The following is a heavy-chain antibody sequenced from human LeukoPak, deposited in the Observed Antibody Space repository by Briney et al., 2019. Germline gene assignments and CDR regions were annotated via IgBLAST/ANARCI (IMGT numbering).Heavy chain of an antibody. D-gene: IGHD1-26*01. J-gene: IGHJ4*02. CDR2: ISAYNGKT. CDR3: ARDPQQLVGATGGGFEY. Sequence: GASVKISCKASGYTFTSYGISWVRQAPGQGLEWMGWISAYNGKTNYAQKFQGRVTMTTDTSTNTAYMELRSLRSDGTAVYYCARDPQQLVGATGGGFEYWGQGTLVTVSS. CDR1: GYTFTSYG. V-gene: IGHV1-18*01.